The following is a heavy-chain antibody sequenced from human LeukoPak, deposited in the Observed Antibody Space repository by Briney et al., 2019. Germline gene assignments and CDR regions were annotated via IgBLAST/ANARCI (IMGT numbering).Heavy chain of an antibody. Sequence: ASVKVSCKASGYTFTSYGISWVRQAPGQGLEWMGWISAYNGNTNYAQKLQGRVTMTTDTSTSTAYMELRSLRSDDTAVYYCARVEVRGIPYYYGMDVWGKGTTVTVSS. D-gene: IGHD3-10*01. CDR2: ISAYNGNT. CDR3: ARVEVRGIPYYYGMDV. CDR1: GYTFTSYG. J-gene: IGHJ6*04. V-gene: IGHV1-18*04.